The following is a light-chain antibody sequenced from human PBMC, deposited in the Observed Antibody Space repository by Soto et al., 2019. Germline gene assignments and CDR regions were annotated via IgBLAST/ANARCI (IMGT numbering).Light chain of an antibody. J-gene: IGLJ1*01. V-gene: IGLV2-14*01. CDR2: DVS. Sequence: QSALTQPASVSGSPGQWITVSCTGTSSDVGRYNYVSWYQQHPGKAPKLIIYDVSKRPSGVSNRFSGSKSGNTASLTISGLRAEDEADYYCSSYTTSSTYVIGTGTKVTVL. CDR3: SSYTTSSTYV. CDR1: SSDVGRYNY.